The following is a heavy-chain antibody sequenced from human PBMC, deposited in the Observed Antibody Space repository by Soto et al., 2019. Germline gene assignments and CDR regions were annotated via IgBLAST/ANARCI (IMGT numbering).Heavy chain of an antibody. J-gene: IGHJ4*02. CDR1: GGSISSRTFW. Sequence: QLQLQESGPGLVKPSETLSLTCSVSGGSISSRTFWWAWIRQPPGKGLEWIGDMYYSGSSYSSPSRKSRVSLSVDTSNNQLSLKLKSVAAADTAVYYCARHPRDDYNYGGSGIFDYWGQGTLVTVSS. V-gene: IGHV4-39*01. D-gene: IGHD4-4*01. CDR2: MYYSGSS. CDR3: ARHPRDDYNYGGSGIFDY.